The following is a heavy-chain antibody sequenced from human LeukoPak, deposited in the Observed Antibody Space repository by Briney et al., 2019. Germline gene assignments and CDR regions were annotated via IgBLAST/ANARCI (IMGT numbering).Heavy chain of an antibody. Sequence: GGSLRLSCAASGFTVSSNYMSWIRQAPGKGLEWVSYISSSGSTIYYADSVKGRFTISRDNAQNSLFLQMYSLRAEDTAMYYCATATRSGTWDYWGQGILVTVSS. CDR3: ATATRSGTWDY. CDR2: ISSSGSTI. V-gene: IGHV3-11*04. J-gene: IGHJ4*02. D-gene: IGHD1-26*01. CDR1: GFTVSSNY.